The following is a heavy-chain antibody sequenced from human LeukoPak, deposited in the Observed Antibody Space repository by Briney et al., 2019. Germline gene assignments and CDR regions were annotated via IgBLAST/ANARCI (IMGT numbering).Heavy chain of an antibody. Sequence: PSETLSLTCAVYGGSFSGYYWSWIRQPPGKGLEWIGEINHSGGTNYNPSLKSRVTISVDTSKNQFSLKLSSVTAADTAVYYCARVNGGIAAAGNLNWFDPWGQGTLVTVSS. CDR2: INHSGGT. J-gene: IGHJ5*02. CDR1: GGSFSGYY. D-gene: IGHD6-13*01. CDR3: ARVNGGIAAAGNLNWFDP. V-gene: IGHV4-34*01.